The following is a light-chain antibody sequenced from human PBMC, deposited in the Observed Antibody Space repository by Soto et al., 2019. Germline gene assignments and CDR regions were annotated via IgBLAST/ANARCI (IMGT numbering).Light chain of an antibody. CDR2: KAS. Sequence: DIQMTQSPSTLSAFAGDRVTITCRASQSISRWLARYQQKPGKAPKLLIHKASSLESGVPSRFSGSGSGTKFTLTISSLQPDDFATYYCQQYHSYSSTFGQGTKVDIK. CDR1: QSISRW. J-gene: IGKJ1*01. V-gene: IGKV1-5*03. CDR3: QQYHSYSST.